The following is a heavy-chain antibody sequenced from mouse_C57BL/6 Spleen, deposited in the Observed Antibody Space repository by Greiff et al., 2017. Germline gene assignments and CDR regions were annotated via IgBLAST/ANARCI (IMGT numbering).Heavy chain of an antibody. V-gene: IGHV5-4*03. CDR3: ARNYYGSSLAWFAY. Sequence: EVKLMESGGGLVKPGGSLKLSCAASGFTFSSYAMSWVRQTPEKRLEWVATISDGGSYTYYSDNVTGRITISRDNAKNNLYLQMSHLKSADTAMYYCARNYYGSSLAWFAYWGQGTLVTVSA. J-gene: IGHJ3*01. CDR2: ISDGGSYT. CDR1: GFTFSSYA. D-gene: IGHD1-1*01.